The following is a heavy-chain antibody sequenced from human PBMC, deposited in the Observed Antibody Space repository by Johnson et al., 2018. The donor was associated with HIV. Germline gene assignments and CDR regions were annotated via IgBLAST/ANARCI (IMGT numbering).Heavy chain of an antibody. D-gene: IGHD6-6*01. CDR3: AKVHSSSSLNGAFDI. Sequence: LLVESGGGLIQPGGSLRLSCAASGFTVSSNYMSWVRQAPGKGLEWVSVIYSGGSTYYADSVKGRFTISRDNSKNTLYLQMNSLRAEDTALYYCAKVHSSSSLNGAFDIWGQGTMVTVSS. CDR1: GFTVSSNY. CDR2: IYSGGST. V-gene: IGHV3-53*01. J-gene: IGHJ3*02.